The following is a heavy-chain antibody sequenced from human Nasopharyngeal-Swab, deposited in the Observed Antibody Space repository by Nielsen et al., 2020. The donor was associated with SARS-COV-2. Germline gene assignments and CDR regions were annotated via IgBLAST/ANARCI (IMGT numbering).Heavy chain of an antibody. D-gene: IGHD2-2*01. Sequence: LRLSCTVSGGSISSGSYYWSWIRQPAGKGLEWIGRIYTSGSTNYNPSLKSRVTISVDTSKNQFSLKLSSVTAADTAVYYCATRLYCSSTSCYVGDAFDIWGQGTMVTVSS. CDR2: IYTSGST. V-gene: IGHV4-61*02. CDR1: GGSISSGSYY. J-gene: IGHJ3*02. CDR3: ATRLYCSSTSCYVGDAFDI.